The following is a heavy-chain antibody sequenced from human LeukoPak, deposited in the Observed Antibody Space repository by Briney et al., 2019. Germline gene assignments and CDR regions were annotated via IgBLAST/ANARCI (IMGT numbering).Heavy chain of an antibody. V-gene: IGHV4-59*01. Sequence: SETLSLTCSVSGGSISNDYWSWVRQPPGKGLEWIGFIHYTGGSNYNPSVKSRVTMSVDTSKNQFSLKLSSVTAADTAVYYCARDDSFQPELGADYWGQGTLVTVSS. CDR2: IHYTGGS. D-gene: IGHD1-14*01. CDR1: GGSISNDY. J-gene: IGHJ4*02. CDR3: ARDDSFQPELGADY.